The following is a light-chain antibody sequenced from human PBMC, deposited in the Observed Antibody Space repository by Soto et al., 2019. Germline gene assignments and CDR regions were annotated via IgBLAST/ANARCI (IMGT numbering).Light chain of an antibody. V-gene: IGLV2-14*01. CDR3: SSYTSSSLPYV. Sequence: QSALTQPASVSGSPAQSITISCTGTSSDVGGYNYVSWYQQHPGKAPKLMIYDVSNRPSGVSNRFSGSKSGNTASLTISGLQAEDEADYYCSSYTSSSLPYVFGTGTKLTVL. CDR2: DVS. J-gene: IGLJ1*01. CDR1: SSDVGGYNY.